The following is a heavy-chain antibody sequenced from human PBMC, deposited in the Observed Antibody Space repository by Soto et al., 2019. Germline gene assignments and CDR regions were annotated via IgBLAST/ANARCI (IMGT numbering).Heavy chain of an antibody. V-gene: IGHV1-46*01. CDR2: INPASGST. CDR1: GYTFTHYY. J-gene: IGHJ4*02. D-gene: IGHD6-25*01. Sequence: QVQLVQSGAEVKKPGASVKLSCRTSGYTFTHYYIHWVRQAPGQGLEWLAIINPASGSTNYAQHFLGRVTLTMDTSTTTVYMELSGLRAEATAIFYGARDLAAGDHWGQGTVVTVSS. CDR3: ARDLAAGDH.